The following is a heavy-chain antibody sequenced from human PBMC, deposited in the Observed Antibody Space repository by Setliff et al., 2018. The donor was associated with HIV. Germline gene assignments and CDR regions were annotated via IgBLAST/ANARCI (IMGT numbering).Heavy chain of an antibody. CDR3: ARGRVFCDGDSCYHFDY. V-gene: IGHV4-31*11. J-gene: IGHJ4*02. D-gene: IGHD2-21*02. CDR1: GDSIISGDFF. CDR2: VYFSGSA. Sequence: SETLSLTCDVSGDSIISGDFFWSWIRQSPGKGLEWIGYVYFSGSATHNPSLKSPVSISVDTSKNQFYLTLSSVTAADTAVYYCARGRVFCDGDSCYHFDYWGQGVWSPSPQ.